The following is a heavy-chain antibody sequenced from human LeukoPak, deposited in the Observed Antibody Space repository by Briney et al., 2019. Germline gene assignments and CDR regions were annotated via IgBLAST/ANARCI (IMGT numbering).Heavy chain of an antibody. CDR1: GFTFSSFG. CDR3: AKGRTTTVRFLIDY. D-gene: IGHD4-17*01. Sequence: GGTLRLSCAASGFTFSSFGMSWVRQAPGKGLEWVSAISSTGGTAYYADSVKGRFTISRDNSKNTLYLQMNSLRAEDTAIYSCAKGRTTTVRFLIDYWGQGTLVTVSS. CDR2: ISSTGGTA. V-gene: IGHV3-23*01. J-gene: IGHJ4*02.